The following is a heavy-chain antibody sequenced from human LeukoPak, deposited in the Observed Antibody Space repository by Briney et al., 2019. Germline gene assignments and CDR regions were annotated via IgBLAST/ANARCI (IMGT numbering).Heavy chain of an antibody. V-gene: IGHV3-30*02. Sequence: PGGSLRLSCAASGFTFSSYGMHWVRQAPGKGLEWVAFIRYDGSNKYYADSVKGRFTISRDNSKNTLYLQMNSLRAEDTAVYYCAGGSGSYLGGGYWGQGTLVTVSS. CDR3: AGGSGSYLGGGY. CDR1: GFTFSSYG. CDR2: IRYDGSNK. D-gene: IGHD3-10*01. J-gene: IGHJ4*02.